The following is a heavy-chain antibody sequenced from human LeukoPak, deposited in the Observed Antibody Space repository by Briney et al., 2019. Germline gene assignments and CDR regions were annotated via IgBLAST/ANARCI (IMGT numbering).Heavy chain of an antibody. D-gene: IGHD3-22*01. CDR3: ASSHQNMIVVVMGQYRPGENDAFDI. V-gene: IGHV3-20*04. CDR2: INWNGGST. CDR1: GFTFDDYG. J-gene: IGHJ3*02. Sequence: GGSLRLSCAASGFTFDDYGMSWVRQAPGKGLEWVSGINWNGGSTGYADSVKGRFTISRDNAKNSLYLQMNSLRAEDTALYYCASSHQNMIVVVMGQYRPGENDAFDIWGQGTMVTVSS.